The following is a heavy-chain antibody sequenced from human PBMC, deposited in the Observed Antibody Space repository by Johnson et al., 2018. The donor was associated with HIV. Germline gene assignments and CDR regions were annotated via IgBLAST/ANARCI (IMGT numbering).Heavy chain of an antibody. CDR3: ARGRYGRMTTVAAAAFDI. J-gene: IGHJ3*02. CDR1: GFTFTGYW. Sequence: MLLVESGGGLVQPGGSLRLSCAASGFTFTGYWMSWVRQAPGKGLEWVAKIKQDGSEKYYVDSVKGRFTLSRDNAKNSLYLQMNSLRAEDTALYYCARGRYGRMTTVAAAAFDIWGQGTMVTVSS. D-gene: IGHD4-23*01. CDR2: IKQDGSEK. V-gene: IGHV3-7*03.